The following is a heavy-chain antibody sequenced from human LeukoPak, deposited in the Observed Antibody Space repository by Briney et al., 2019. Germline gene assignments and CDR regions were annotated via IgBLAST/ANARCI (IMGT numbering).Heavy chain of an antibody. V-gene: IGHV4-39*07. Sequence: SGTLSLTCTVSGGSVSSSHYWGWIRQPPGKGLEWIGSIYYGGSTYYNASLRSRVTTSVDTSKNQFSLKLSSVTAADTAVYYCARGFKGSLFDYWGQGTLVTVSS. CDR2: IYYGGST. CDR3: ARGFKGSLFDY. J-gene: IGHJ4*02. CDR1: GGSVSSSHY. D-gene: IGHD6-13*01.